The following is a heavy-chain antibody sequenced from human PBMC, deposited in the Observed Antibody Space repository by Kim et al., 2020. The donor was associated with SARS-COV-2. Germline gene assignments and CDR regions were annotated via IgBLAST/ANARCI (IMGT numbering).Heavy chain of an antibody. CDR1: GYSFSTYW. CDR2: IYPGDSDI. D-gene: IGHD2-15*01. J-gene: IGHJ5*02. Sequence: GESLKISCQGSGYSFSTYWIAWVRQMPGKGLEWMGIIYPGDSDIRYSPSFQGQVTISADKSNSTAYLQWSSLKASDSAIYYCARLSGGTSGFDPWGQGTLVTVSS. V-gene: IGHV5-51*01. CDR3: ARLSGGTSGFDP.